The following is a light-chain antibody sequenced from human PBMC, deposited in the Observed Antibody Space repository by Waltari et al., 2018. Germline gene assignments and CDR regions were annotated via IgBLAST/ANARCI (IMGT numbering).Light chain of an antibody. J-gene: IGKJ4*01. CDR1: QSVSSLS. Sequence: CRASQSVSSLSLVWLQQKPGQAPRLVIYGTSNRATGFPDRFSGSGSGTDFTLTFSRLEPEDFAMYYCQQYDGSVLTFGGGTKVEL. CDR3: QQYDGSVLT. V-gene: IGKV3-20*01. CDR2: GTS.